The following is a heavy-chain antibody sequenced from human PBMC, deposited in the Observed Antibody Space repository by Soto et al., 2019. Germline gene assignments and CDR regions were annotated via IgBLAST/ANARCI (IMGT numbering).Heavy chain of an antibody. CDR3: ARVHDWAFDL. CDR1: GFTFSNYA. V-gene: IGHV3-48*01. D-gene: IGHD3-9*01. Sequence: LVESGGGLVQPGGSLRLSCAASGFTFSNYAMNWVRQAPGKGLEWVSYISRTDEIHYTDSVKGRVTVSRDGAKNALLLQMNGLRAEDTAVDYCARVHDWAFDLWGQGTLVTVSS. CDR2: ISRTDEI. J-gene: IGHJ3*01.